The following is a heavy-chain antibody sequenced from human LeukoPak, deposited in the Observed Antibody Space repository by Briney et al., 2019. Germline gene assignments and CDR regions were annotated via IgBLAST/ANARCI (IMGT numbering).Heavy chain of an antibody. CDR1: GFTFSSYG. CDR2: IRYDGSNK. Sequence: GGSLRLSCAASGFTFSSYGMHWVRQAPGKGLEWVAFIRYDGSNKYYADSVKGRFTISRDNSKNTLYLQMNSLRAEDTAVYYCAKDIAVAGTFPDYWGQGTLVTVSS. CDR3: AKDIAVAGTFPDY. V-gene: IGHV3-30*02. D-gene: IGHD6-19*01. J-gene: IGHJ4*02.